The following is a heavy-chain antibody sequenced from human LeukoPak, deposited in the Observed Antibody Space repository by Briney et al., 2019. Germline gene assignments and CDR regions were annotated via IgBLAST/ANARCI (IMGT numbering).Heavy chain of an antibody. CDR3: ANPGAAAVDY. V-gene: IGHV3-23*01. Sequence: GGTLRLSCAASGFTFSSYGMSWVRQAPGKGLEWVSAISGSGGSTYYADSVKGRFTISRDNSKNTLYLQMNSLRAEDTAVYYCANPGAAAVDYWGQGTLVTVSS. D-gene: IGHD6-13*01. J-gene: IGHJ4*02. CDR2: ISGSGGST. CDR1: GFTFSSYG.